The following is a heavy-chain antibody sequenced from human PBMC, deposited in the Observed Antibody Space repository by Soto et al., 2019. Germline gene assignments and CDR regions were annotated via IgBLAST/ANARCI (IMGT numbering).Heavy chain of an antibody. CDR2: IYYTGSA. Sequence: QLQLQESGPGLVKPSETLSLTCTVSGGSISSSSYYWGWVRQPPGKGLEWIGSIYYTGSAYYNPSLKSRVTISVDTSKNQFSLKLRSVTAADTAVYYCARQNRISMGGRDFDYWGQGTLVTVSS. J-gene: IGHJ4*02. V-gene: IGHV4-39*01. CDR3: ARQNRISMGGRDFDY. D-gene: IGHD3-10*01. CDR1: GGSISSSSYY.